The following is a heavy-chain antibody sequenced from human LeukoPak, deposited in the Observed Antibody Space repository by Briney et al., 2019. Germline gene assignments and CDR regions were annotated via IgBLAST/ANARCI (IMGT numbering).Heavy chain of an antibody. CDR2: IYPGDSDT. D-gene: IGHD3-22*01. Sequence: GESLKISCKGSGYSFTSYWIGWVRQMPGKGLEWMGIIYPGDSDTRYSPSFQGQVTISADKSISTAYLQWSSLEASDTAMYYCARGGYYYDSSGYGLTSFDYWGQGTLVTVSS. CDR3: ARGGYYYDSSGYGLTSFDY. CDR1: GYSFTSYW. J-gene: IGHJ4*02. V-gene: IGHV5-51*01.